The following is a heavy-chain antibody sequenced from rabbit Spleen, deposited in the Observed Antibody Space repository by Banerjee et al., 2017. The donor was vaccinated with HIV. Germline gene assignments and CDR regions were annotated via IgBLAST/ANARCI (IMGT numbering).Heavy chain of an antibody. V-gene: IGHV1S40*01. CDR1: GFSFSSGYW. D-gene: IGHD7-1*01. J-gene: IGHJ4*01. CDR3: ARLYAGYGDFGYAAM. Sequence: QSLEESGGDLVKPGASLTLTCTASGFSFSSGYWIYWVRQAPGKGLEWIACIAAGSSGNTYYASWAKGRFTISKTSSTTVTLQMTSLTVADTATYFCARLYAGYGDFGYAAMWGPGTPGHRL. CDR2: IAAGSSGNT.